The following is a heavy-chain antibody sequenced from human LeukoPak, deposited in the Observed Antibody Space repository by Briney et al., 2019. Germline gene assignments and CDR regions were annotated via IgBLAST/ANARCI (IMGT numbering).Heavy chain of an antibody. CDR1: GYSISSGYY. CDR2: IYHSGST. V-gene: IGHV4-38-2*02. J-gene: IGHJ4*02. D-gene: IGHD3-10*01. CDR3: AREKGDYYGSVLIYYFDY. Sequence: PSETLSLTCTVSGYSISSGYYWGWIRQPPGKGLEWIGSIYHSGSTYYNPSLKSRVTISVDTSKNQFSLKLSSVTAADTAVYYCAREKGDYYGSVLIYYFDYWGQGTLVTVSS.